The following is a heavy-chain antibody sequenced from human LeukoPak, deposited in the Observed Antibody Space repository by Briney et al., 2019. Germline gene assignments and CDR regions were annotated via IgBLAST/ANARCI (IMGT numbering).Heavy chain of an antibody. D-gene: IGHD5-24*01. CDR3: ARGPYGYNQN. CDR2: IFYSGST. V-gene: IGHV4-59*13. Sequence: SETLSLTCSVSGDSISSYYWSWIRQPPGKGLEWIGYIFYSGSTNYNPSLKSRVTISVDKSKNQFSLKLRSVTAADTAVYYCARGPYGYNQNWGQGNLVTVSS. CDR1: GDSISSYY. J-gene: IGHJ4*02.